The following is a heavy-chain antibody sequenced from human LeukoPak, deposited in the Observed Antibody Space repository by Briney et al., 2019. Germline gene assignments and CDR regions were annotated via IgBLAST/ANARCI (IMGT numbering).Heavy chain of an antibody. CDR2: IYSAGTT. CDR1: GLTVSSNY. D-gene: IGHD6-19*01. V-gene: IGHV3-53*01. J-gene: IGHJ4*02. Sequence: GGSLRLSCVASGLTVSSNYMTWVRPAPGKGLEWVSIIYSAGTTYYADSVKDRFTITRDSSKNTVSLQMNNLRAEDTAVYYCARVGITVPGNDYWGQGTLVTVSS. CDR3: ARVGITVPGNDY.